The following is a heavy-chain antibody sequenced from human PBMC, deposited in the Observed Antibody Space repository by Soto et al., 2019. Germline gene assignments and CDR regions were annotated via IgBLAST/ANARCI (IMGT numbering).Heavy chain of an antibody. CDR3: AKVRLTDYLRYAPHL. V-gene: IGHV3-23*01. D-gene: IGHD2-8*01. CDR1: GFTFSDYY. Sequence: GWSLRLSCAASGFTFSDYYMSWIRQAPGRGLEWVSIISPNGNSTYYADSVKGRFTISRDNSQNTVFLQMNSLRAEDTAIYFCAKVRLTDYLRYAPHLWGQGTLVTVSS. J-gene: IGHJ3*01. CDR2: ISPNGNST.